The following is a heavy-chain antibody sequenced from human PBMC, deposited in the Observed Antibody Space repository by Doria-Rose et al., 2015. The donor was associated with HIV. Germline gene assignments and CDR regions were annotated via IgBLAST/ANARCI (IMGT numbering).Heavy chain of an antibody. CDR3: ARAKFSTPFDH. Sequence: VKPSETLSLTCNVSGGSVSGYYCSWIRQPPGKGLEWIGYIYNNGKTNYNPSLKDRVTILVDTSKNQFSLKLNSVTAADTAVYFCARAKFSTPFDHWGQGTLVTVSS. CDR1: GGSVSGYY. V-gene: IGHV4-59*02. J-gene: IGHJ1*01. CDR2: IYNNGKT. D-gene: IGHD3-16*01.